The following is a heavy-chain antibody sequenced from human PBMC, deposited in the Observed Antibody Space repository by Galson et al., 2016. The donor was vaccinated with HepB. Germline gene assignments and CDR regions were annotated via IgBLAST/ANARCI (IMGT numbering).Heavy chain of an antibody. Sequence: SVKVSCKVSGYSLTELSIHWVRQAPGKGLEWMGGYHPEDGEAIFAQKFQGRVIMTEDTSTNTAYMELTTLRSEDTAVYYCARAGAGWLALFDHWGQGTLVTVSS. V-gene: IGHV1-24*01. CDR1: GYSLTELS. CDR3: ARAGAGWLALFDH. J-gene: IGHJ4*02. CDR2: YHPEDGEA. D-gene: IGHD6-19*01.